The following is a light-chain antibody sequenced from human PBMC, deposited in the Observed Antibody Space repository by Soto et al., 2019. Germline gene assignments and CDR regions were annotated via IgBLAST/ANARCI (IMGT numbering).Light chain of an antibody. CDR3: QQYNNWPYT. J-gene: IGKJ2*01. CDR1: QSVSSN. V-gene: IGKV3-15*01. CDR2: GAS. Sequence: EIVMTQSPATLSVSPGERATLSCRASQSVSSNLAWYQQKPGQAPRLLIYGASTRATGIPDRFSGSGSGTEFTLTISSLQSEDFAVYYCQQYNNWPYTFGQGTKVDIK.